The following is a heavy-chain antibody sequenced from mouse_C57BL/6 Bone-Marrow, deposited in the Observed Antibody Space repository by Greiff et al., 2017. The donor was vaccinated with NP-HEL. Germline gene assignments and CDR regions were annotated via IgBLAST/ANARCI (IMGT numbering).Heavy chain of an antibody. CDR2: ISSGGSYT. V-gene: IGHV5-6*01. Sequence: EVKLMESGGDLVKPGGSLKLSCAASGFTFSSYGMSWVRQTPDKRLEWVATISSGGSYTYYPDSVKGRFTISRDNAKNTLYLQMSSLKSENTAMYYCARQGIYYEYDGFAYWGQGTLVTVSA. J-gene: IGHJ3*01. CDR1: GFTFSSYG. CDR3: ARQGIYYEYDGFAY. D-gene: IGHD2-4*01.